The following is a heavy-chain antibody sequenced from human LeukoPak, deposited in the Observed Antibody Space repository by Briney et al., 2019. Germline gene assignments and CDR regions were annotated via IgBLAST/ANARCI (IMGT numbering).Heavy chain of an antibody. CDR1: GFTFSTYW. CDR3: VRGQSSGWYPD. D-gene: IGHD6-19*01. CDR2: INNDGSST. V-gene: IGHV3-74*01. J-gene: IGHJ4*02. Sequence: GGSLRLSCAASGFTFSTYWMHWVRQAPGKGLVWVSRINNDGSSTGYADSVKGRFTISRDNVKNTVYLQMNSLTAEDTAVYYYVRGQSSGWYPDWGQGTLVTVSS.